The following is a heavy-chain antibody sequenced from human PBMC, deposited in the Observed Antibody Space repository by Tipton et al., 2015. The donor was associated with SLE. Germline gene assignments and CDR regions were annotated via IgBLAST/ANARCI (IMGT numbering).Heavy chain of an antibody. CDR2: ISTTSSYI. CDR3: ARDGLLRFLDLDAFDI. D-gene: IGHD3-3*01. CDR1: GFTFSSYS. V-gene: IGHV3-21*01. Sequence: VQLVQSGGGLVKPGGSLRLSCVASGFTFSSYSMNWVRQAPGGGLEWVSSISTTSSYIYYTDSVKGRFTISRDNAKNSLYLQMNSLRAEDTAVYYCARDGLLRFLDLDAFDIWGQGTTVTVSS. J-gene: IGHJ3*02.